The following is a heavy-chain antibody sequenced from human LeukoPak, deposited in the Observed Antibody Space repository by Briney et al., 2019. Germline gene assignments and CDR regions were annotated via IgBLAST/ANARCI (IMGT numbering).Heavy chain of an antibody. D-gene: IGHD1-26*01. V-gene: IGHV3-30*18. Sequence: GGSLRLSCAASGFTFSSYGMHWVRQAPGKGLEWVAVISYDGSSKYYADPVKGRFTISKDNSKNTLYLQMNSLRTEDTAVYYCAKDRQGAGDGSFDYWGQGTLVTVSS. CDR3: AKDRQGAGDGSFDY. CDR2: ISYDGSSK. J-gene: IGHJ4*02. CDR1: GFTFSSYG.